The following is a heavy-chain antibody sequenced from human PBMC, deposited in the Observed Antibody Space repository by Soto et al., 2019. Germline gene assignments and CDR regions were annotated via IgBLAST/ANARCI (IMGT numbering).Heavy chain of an antibody. V-gene: IGHV3-23*01. D-gene: IGHD6-19*01. Sequence: EVQLLESGGGLVQPGGSLRLSCAASGFTFSSYAMSWVRQEQGKGLEWVSGISGSGGSTYYADSVKGRFTISRDNSKNTLYLQMNSLSAEDTAVYYCAKDLKQWLVPGFDYWGQGTLVTVSS. CDR3: AKDLKQWLVPGFDY. J-gene: IGHJ4*02. CDR1: GFTFSSYA. CDR2: ISGSGGST.